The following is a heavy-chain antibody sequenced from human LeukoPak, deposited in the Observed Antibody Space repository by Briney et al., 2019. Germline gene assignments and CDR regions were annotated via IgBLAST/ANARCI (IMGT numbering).Heavy chain of an antibody. Sequence: SETLSLTCSLSGASITSDAYYWAWLRQPPGKGLEWIGSVYYSGSIKYNPSLKGRVSISRDMSKNQFFLNLNSVNATDTAVYYCARRDHAAWFDPWGQGTLVTVSS. CDR3: ARRDHAAWFDP. V-gene: IGHV4-39*07. CDR1: GASITSDAYY. J-gene: IGHJ5*02. D-gene: IGHD6-25*01. CDR2: VYYSGSI.